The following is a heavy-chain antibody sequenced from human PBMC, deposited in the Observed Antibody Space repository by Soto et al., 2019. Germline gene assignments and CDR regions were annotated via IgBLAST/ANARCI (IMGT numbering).Heavy chain of an antibody. V-gene: IGHV1-3*01. CDR3: ARDGNWADY. CDR2: INADNTNT. Sequence: QVQLVQSGAEVKKPGASVKVSCKDSGYTFTNYPMHWVRQAPGQRLEWMGWINADNTNTKYSQKFHGRVTLTRDTSASTVYMELSRLRSEDTAMYSCARDGNWADYWGQGTLVTVSS. J-gene: IGHJ4*02. CDR1: GYTFTNYP. D-gene: IGHD1-1*01.